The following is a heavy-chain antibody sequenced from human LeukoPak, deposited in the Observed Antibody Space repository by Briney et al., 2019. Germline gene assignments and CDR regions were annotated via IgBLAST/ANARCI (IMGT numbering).Heavy chain of an antibody. CDR3: ARSFSNTVRGVGDS. D-gene: IGHD3-10*01. CDR2: IKEDGSEK. V-gene: IGHV3-7*01. CDR1: GFTFSSYW. J-gene: IGHJ4*02. Sequence: GGSLRLSCAASGFTFSSYWMSWVRQAPGKGLEWVANIKEDGSEKHYADSVKGRFTISRDSAKNTLYLQMNSLRVEDTALYYCARSFSNTVRGVGDSWGQGTLVTVSS.